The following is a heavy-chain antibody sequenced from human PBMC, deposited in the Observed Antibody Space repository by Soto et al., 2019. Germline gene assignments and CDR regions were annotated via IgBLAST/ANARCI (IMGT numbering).Heavy chain of an antibody. CDR1: GGSLSSGSYY. D-gene: IGHD3-22*01. J-gene: IGHJ4*02. V-gene: IGHV4-61*01. Sequence: SETLSLTCTVSGGSLSSGSYYWGWLRQPPGKGLEWIGYIYYSGGNNYNPSLKSPATISVDTSKNQFSLKLSSVTAADTAVYYCARDRYYDSSGYPHFDYWGQGTLVTVSS. CDR3: ARDRYYDSSGYPHFDY. CDR2: IYYSGGN.